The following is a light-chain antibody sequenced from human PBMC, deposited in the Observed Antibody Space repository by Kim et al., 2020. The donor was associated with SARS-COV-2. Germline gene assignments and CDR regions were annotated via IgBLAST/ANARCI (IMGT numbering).Light chain of an antibody. Sequence: LSPGQLAPLSCRASQNIDNWIAWYQQKSGQAPRLLIYDASTMATGTPARFSGSGSGTDFTLTIDSLEPEDFAVYYCQQRRTWPLTFGGGTKVDIK. J-gene: IGKJ4*01. CDR3: QQRRTWPLT. CDR1: QNIDNW. V-gene: IGKV3-11*01. CDR2: DAS.